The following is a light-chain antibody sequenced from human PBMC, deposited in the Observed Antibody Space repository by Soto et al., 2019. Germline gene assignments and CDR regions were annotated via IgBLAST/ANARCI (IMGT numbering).Light chain of an antibody. CDR2: KAS. V-gene: IGKV1-5*03. J-gene: IGKJ2*01. CDR3: QQYNSYPYT. Sequence: DIQMTQSPSTLSASIGDRVTITCRASQSISNWLAWYQQKPGKAPKVLIYKASSLESGVPSTFSGSGSGTEFTLTISSLQPDDFAIYFRQQYNSYPYTFGQGTKLQIK. CDR1: QSISNW.